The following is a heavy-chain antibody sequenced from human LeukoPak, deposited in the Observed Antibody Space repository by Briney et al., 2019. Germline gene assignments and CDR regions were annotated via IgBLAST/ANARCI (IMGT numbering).Heavy chain of an antibody. J-gene: IGHJ4*02. CDR3: ARLIVGATPADY. CDR1: GFTFSSYA. V-gene: IGHV3-23*01. CDR2: ISGSGGST. Sequence: GGSLRLSCAASGFTFSSYAMSWVRQAPGKGLEWVSAISGSGGSTYYADSVKGRFTISRDNAKNTLYLQMNSLRVEDTAVYYCARLIVGATPADYWGQGTLVTVSS. D-gene: IGHD1-26*01.